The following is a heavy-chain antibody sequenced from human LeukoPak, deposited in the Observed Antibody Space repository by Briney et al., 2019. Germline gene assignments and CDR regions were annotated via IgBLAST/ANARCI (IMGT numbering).Heavy chain of an antibody. CDR2: IYYSGST. Sequence: SETLSLTCTVSGGSISSYYWSWIRQPPGKGLEWIGYIYYSGSTNYKPSLKSRVTISVDTSKNQFSLKLSSVTAADTAVYYCARDLLDHFDYWGQGTLVTVSS. D-gene: IGHD1-1*01. J-gene: IGHJ4*02. V-gene: IGHV4-59*01. CDR1: GGSISSYY. CDR3: ARDLLDHFDY.